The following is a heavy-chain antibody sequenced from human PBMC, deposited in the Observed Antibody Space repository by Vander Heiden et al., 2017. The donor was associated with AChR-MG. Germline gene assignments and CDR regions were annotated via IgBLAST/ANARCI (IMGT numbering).Heavy chain of an antibody. Sequence: QITLKESGPTLVKPTQTLTLPCTFSGFSLSTRGVGVGWIRQPPGKALEWLALIYWNDDKRYSPSLKTRLTITKDTSKNQVVLTMTNMDPVDTATYYCAYGSPYRLFDFWGQGPLVTVSS. D-gene: IGHD3-10*01. CDR2: IYWNDDK. CDR3: AYGSPYRLFDF. V-gene: IGHV2-5*01. J-gene: IGHJ4*02. CDR1: GFSLSTRGVG.